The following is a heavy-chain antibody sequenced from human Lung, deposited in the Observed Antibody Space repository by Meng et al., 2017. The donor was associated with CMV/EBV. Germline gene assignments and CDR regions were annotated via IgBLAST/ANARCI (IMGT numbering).Heavy chain of an antibody. Sequence: SCAASGFTFSSYWMSWVRQAPGKGLEWVSNIKQDGSEKYYVDSVKGRFTISRDNAKNSLYLQMNSLRAEDTAVYYCARDRTGYSSGLYGYYGKDDXGQGXTVTVSS. CDR1: GFTFSSYW. J-gene: IGHJ6*02. D-gene: IGHD6-19*01. CDR3: ARDRTGYSSGLYGYYGKDD. CDR2: IKQDGSEK. V-gene: IGHV3-7*01.